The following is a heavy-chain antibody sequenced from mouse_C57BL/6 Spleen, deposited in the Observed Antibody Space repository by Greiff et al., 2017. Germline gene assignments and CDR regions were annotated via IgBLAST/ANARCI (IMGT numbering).Heavy chain of an antibody. CDR2: IDPANGNT. Sequence: VQLKQSVAELVRPGASVKLSCTASGFNIKNTYMHWVKQRPEPGLEWLGRIDPANGNTKYAPKFPGTATITADTSSNTAYLQLSSRTSEDTAIYYCAPTGTGAMDYWGQGTSVTVAS. CDR1: GFNIKNTY. J-gene: IGHJ4*01. D-gene: IGHD4-1*02. CDR3: APTGTGAMDY. V-gene: IGHV14-3*01.